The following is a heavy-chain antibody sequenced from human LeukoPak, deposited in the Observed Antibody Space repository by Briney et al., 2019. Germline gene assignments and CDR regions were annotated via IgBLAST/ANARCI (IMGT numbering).Heavy chain of an antibody. CDR3: ARVGYCSTTSCYWRAFDC. D-gene: IGHD2-2*01. Sequence: GGPLGLPCVPPGITFINSALTWARRAPGKGWGGAAPKTRNGDKTYYADSVKGLSTISRDTFRDTLYLQMNSLRAEDTAVYYCARVGYCSTTSCYWRAFDCWGQGTLVTVSS. V-gene: IGHV3-23*01. CDR2: KTRNGDKT. J-gene: IGHJ4*02. CDR1: GITFINSA.